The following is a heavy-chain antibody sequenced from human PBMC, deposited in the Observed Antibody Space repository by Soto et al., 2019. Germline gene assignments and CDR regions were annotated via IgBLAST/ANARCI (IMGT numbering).Heavy chain of an antibody. Sequence: GGSLRLSCAASGFTFSSYAMSWVRQAPGKGLEWVSAISGSGGSTYYADSVKGRFTISRDNSKNTLYLQMNSLRAEDTAVYYCAKDNYDILTGYYQRGDWGQGTLVTVSS. CDR3: AKDNYDILTGYYQRGD. J-gene: IGHJ4*02. CDR1: GFTFSSYA. V-gene: IGHV3-23*01. CDR2: ISGSGGST. D-gene: IGHD3-9*01.